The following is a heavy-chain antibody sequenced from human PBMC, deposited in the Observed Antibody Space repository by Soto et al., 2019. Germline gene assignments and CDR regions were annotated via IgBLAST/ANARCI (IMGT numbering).Heavy chain of an antibody. D-gene: IGHD6-6*01. CDR3: AKDLTRQLAYWLDP. Sequence: ASVKVSCKASGFSFTGYYIHWLRQAPGQGLEWMGWINAHSGGTEYAQKFQGRVTLTRDTSIATAYLTLTSLTSDDTALYYCAKDLTRQLAYWLDPWGQGTQVTVA. J-gene: IGHJ5*02. CDR2: INAHSGGT. CDR1: GFSFTGYY. V-gene: IGHV1-2*02.